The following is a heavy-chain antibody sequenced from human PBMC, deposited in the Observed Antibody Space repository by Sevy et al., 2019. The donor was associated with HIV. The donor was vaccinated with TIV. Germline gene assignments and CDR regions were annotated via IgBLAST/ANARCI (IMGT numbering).Heavy chain of an antibody. CDR3: ARAPEENYDYITGSFDY. V-gene: IGHV3-21*01. CDR1: GFTFSSYS. J-gene: IGHJ4*02. Sequence: GGSLRLSCAASGFTFSSYSMSWVRQAPGMGLEWVSSISISSNHIYYADSVKGRFTISRDNAKNSLYLQMNSLRAEDTAVYYCARAPEENYDYITGSFDYWGQGTLVTVSS. D-gene: IGHD3-16*01. CDR2: ISISSNHI.